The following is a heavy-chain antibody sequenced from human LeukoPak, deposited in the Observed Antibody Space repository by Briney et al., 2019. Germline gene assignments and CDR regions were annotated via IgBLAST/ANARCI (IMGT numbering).Heavy chain of an antibody. V-gene: IGHV4-39*07. CDR3: ARLRIIGVVLDY. D-gene: IGHD7-27*01. CDR2: IYYSGST. Sequence: PSETLSLTCTVSGGSISSSSYYWGWIRQPPGKGLEWIGSIYYSGSTYYNPSLKSRVTISVDTSKNQFSLKLSSVTAADTAVYYCARLRIIGVVLDYWGQGTLVTVSS. J-gene: IGHJ4*02. CDR1: GGSISSSSYY.